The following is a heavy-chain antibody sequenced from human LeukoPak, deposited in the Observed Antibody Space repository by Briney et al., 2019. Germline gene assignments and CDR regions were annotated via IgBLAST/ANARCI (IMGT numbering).Heavy chain of an antibody. CDR1: GFTFSSYA. D-gene: IGHD3-22*01. CDR3: ANPNYYDSSGYYSDDF. V-gene: IGHV3-30*04. CDR2: ISYDGSNK. J-gene: IGHJ4*02. Sequence: PGRSLRLSCAASGFTFSSYAMHWVRQAPGKGLEWVAVISYDGSNKYYADSVKGRFTISRDNSKNTLYLQMNSLRAEDTAVYYCANPNYYDSSGYYSDDFWGQGTLVTVSS.